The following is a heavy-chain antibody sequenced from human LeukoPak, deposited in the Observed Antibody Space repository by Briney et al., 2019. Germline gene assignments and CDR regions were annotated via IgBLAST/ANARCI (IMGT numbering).Heavy chain of an antibody. V-gene: IGHV3-21*01. CDR2: ISSSSSYI. D-gene: IGHD3-10*01. CDR3: ASPRRPPYYYGSGSEAFDY. J-gene: IGHJ4*02. Sequence: GGSLRLSCAASGFTFSSYSMNWGRQAPGKGLEWVSSISSSSSYIYYADSVKGRFTISRDNAKNSLYLQMNSLRAEDTAVYYCASPRRPPYYYGSGSEAFDYWGQGTLVTVSS. CDR1: GFTFSSYS.